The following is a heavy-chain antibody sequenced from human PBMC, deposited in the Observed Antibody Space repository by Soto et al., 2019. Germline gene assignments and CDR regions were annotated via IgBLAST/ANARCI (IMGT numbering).Heavy chain of an antibody. CDR2: INPSGGST. CDR3: ARAGSRGYYYMDV. D-gene: IGHD3-10*01. V-gene: IGHV1-46*03. J-gene: IGHJ6*03. CDR1: GYAFTSYY. Sequence: ASVKVSCKASGYAFTSYYMHWVRQAPGQGLEWMGIINPSGGSTSYAQKFQGRVTMTRDTSTSTVYMELSSLRSEDTAVYYCARAGSRGYYYMDVWGKGTTVTVSS.